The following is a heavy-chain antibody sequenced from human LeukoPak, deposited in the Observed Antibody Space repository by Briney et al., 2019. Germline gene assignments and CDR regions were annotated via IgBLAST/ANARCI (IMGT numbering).Heavy chain of an antibody. CDR2: IIPIFGTA. CDR1: GGTFSSYA. J-gene: IGHJ6*03. CDR3: ARVVPNYYYYMDV. D-gene: IGHD3-10*01. Sequence: ASVKVSCKASGGTFSSYAISWVRQAPGQGLEWMGGIIPIFGTANYAQKFQGRVTITTDESTSTAYMELSSLRSEDAAVYYCARVVPNYYYYMDVWGKGTTVTVSS. V-gene: IGHV1-69*05.